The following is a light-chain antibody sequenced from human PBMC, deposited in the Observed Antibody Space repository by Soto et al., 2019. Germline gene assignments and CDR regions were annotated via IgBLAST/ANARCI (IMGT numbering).Light chain of an antibody. J-gene: IGLJ3*02. V-gene: IGLV6-57*02. CDR2: DDN. CDR1: SGSVATNC. Sequence: NFMLTQPHSVSESPGKTVTGSSGSVATNCVQWCHQRPGSVCTTVMYDDNLRPSGVPDRFSGSVGSASNSASPTISGLETEDEADCLCQSYDGSNQVFDGWTKVTVL. CDR3: QSYDGSNQV.